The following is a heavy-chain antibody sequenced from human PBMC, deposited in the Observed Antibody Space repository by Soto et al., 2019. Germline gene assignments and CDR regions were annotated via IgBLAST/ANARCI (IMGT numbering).Heavy chain of an antibody. V-gene: IGHV3-21*01. D-gene: IGHD2-2*01. CDR2: ISSSSSYI. CDR3: ASSCSSTSCYAGY. CDR1: GFTFSSYS. Sequence: GGSLRLSCAASGFTFSSYSMNWVRQAPGKGLEWVSSISSSSSYIYYADSVKGRFTISRDNAKNSLYLQMNSLRAEDTAVYYCASSCSSTSCYAGYWGQGTLVTVSS. J-gene: IGHJ4*02.